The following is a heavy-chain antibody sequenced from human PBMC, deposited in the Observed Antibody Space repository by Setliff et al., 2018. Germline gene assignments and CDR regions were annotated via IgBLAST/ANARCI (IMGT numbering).Heavy chain of an antibody. J-gene: IGHJ3*01. V-gene: IGHV3-48*01. D-gene: IGHD3-16*01. Sequence: SLRLSCAASGFTSSTYSINWVRQAPGKGLEWIAYISSRSNTIYYADSVKGRFTISRDRSKNTVYLQMNSLKTEDTAVYYCTTDPSPTFGGVIGAAFDFWGQGTMVTVSS. CDR1: GFTSSTYS. CDR3: TTDPSPTFGGVIGAAFDF. CDR2: ISSRSNTI.